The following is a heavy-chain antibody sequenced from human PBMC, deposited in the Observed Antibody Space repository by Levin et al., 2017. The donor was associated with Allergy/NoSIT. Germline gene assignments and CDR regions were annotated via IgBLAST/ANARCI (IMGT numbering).Heavy chain of an antibody. Sequence: GESLKISCAASGFTFSSYAMNWVRQAPGTGLECVSVISGSGDSTYYADSVKGRFTISRDNSKNTLYLQMNSLRAEDTAVYYCAKLHSKYCAGGTCYMDYWGQGTLVTVSS. V-gene: IGHV3-23*01. D-gene: IGHD2-15*01. J-gene: IGHJ4*02. CDR3: AKLHSKYCAGGTCYMDY. CDR2: ISGSGDST. CDR1: GFTFSSYA.